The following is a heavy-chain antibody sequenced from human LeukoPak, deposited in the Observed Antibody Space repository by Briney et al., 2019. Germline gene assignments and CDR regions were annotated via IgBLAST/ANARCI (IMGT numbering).Heavy chain of an antibody. CDR3: ARLPDYSNYVDWFDP. CDR1: GGSLSSYY. J-gene: IGHJ5*02. V-gene: IGHV4-59*08. Sequence: SETLSLTCTVSGGSLSSYYWSWIRQPPGKGLEWIGYIYYSGSTNYNPSLKSRVTISVDTSKNQFSLKLSSVTAADTAVYCCARLPDYSNYVDWFDPWGQGTLVTVSS. D-gene: IGHD4-11*01. CDR2: IYYSGST.